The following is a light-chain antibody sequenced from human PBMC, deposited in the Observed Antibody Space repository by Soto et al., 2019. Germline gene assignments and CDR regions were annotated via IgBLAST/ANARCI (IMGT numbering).Light chain of an antibody. CDR1: PSISNY. CDR3: QQTYSTPLT. Sequence: EIQMTQSPSSLSAYVGDRVTITCRASPSISNYLNWYQHKPGKAPDLLIYDASTLQTGAPSRFSGSGSGTEFTLTISSLQPEDFATYYCQQTYSTPLTFGGGTKVEIK. V-gene: IGKV1-39*01. CDR2: DAS. J-gene: IGKJ4*01.